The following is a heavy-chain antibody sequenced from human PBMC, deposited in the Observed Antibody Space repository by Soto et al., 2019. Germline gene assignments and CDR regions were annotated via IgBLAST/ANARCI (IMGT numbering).Heavy chain of an antibody. CDR2: ISYDGSNK. J-gene: IGHJ4*02. Sequence: PGGSLRLSCAASGFTFSSYAMHWVRQAPGKGLEWVAVISYDGSNKYYADSVKGRFTISRDNSKNTLYLQMNSLRAEDTAVYYCARDQYYYDSSGYPGDYWGQGTLVTVSS. D-gene: IGHD3-22*01. V-gene: IGHV3-30-3*01. CDR1: GFTFSSYA. CDR3: ARDQYYYDSSGYPGDY.